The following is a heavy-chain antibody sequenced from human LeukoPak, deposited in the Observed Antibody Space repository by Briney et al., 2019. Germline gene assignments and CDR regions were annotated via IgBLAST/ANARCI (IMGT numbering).Heavy chain of an antibody. J-gene: IGHJ4*02. CDR3: ARVEKYQLLDDY. CDR2: ISAYDGNT. D-gene: IGHD2-2*01. CDR1: GYTFTSYG. Sequence: ASVKVSCKASGYTFTSYGISWVRQAPGQGLEWMGWISAYDGNTNYALKLQGRVTMTTDTSTSTAYMELRSLRSDDTAVYYCARVEKYQLLDDYWGQGTLVTVSS. V-gene: IGHV1-18*01.